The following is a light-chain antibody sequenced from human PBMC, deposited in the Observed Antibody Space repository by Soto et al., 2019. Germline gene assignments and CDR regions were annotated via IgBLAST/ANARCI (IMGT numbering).Light chain of an antibody. CDR3: QQRYSWPLT. CDR1: QNINIY. V-gene: IGKV3-11*01. J-gene: IGKJ4*01. Sequence: EIVLTQSPATLSLSPGGRATLSCRVSQNINIYLAWYQQKLGQAPRLLIYDSSIRATGIPARFSGSGSGTDFTLTISSPEPEDFGVYYCQQRYSWPLTFGGGTKVDIK. CDR2: DSS.